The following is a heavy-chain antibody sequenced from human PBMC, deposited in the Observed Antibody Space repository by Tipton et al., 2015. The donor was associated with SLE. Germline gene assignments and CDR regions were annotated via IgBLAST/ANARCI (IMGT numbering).Heavy chain of an antibody. CDR2: INHSGST. V-gene: IGHV4-34*01. D-gene: IGHD3-3*01. CDR3: ARGWILRCLEERSDAFDI. J-gene: IGHJ3*02. Sequence: TLSLTCAVYGGSFSGYYWSWIRQPPGKGLEWIGEINHSGSTNYNPSLKSRVTISVDTSKNQFSLKLSSVTAADTAVYYCARGWILRCLEERSDAFDIWGQGTMVTVSS. CDR1: GGSFSGYY.